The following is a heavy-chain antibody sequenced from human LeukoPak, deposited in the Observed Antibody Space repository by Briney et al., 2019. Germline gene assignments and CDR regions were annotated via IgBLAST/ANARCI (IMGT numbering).Heavy chain of an antibody. J-gene: IGHJ1*01. CDR2: IWYDGSNK. D-gene: IGHD3-22*01. V-gene: IGHV3-33*06. CDR3: VKADYYDTSNYYYRYFQY. CDR1: GFTFSSYG. Sequence: GRSLRLSCAASGFTFSSYGMHWVRQAPGKGLEWVAVIWYDGSNKYYADSVKGRFTISRDNSKNTLYLQMSSLRAEDTAVYYCVKADYYDTSNYYYRYFQYWGQGTLVTVSS.